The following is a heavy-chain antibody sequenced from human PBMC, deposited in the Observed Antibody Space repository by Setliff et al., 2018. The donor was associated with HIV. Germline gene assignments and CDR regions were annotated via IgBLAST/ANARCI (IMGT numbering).Heavy chain of an antibody. CDR2: IYYSGTT. J-gene: IGHJ6*03. D-gene: IGHD6-6*01. CDR1: GGSVGSGSYY. V-gene: IGHV4-61*01. Sequence: SETLSLTCTVSGGSVGSGSYYWSWVRQPPGKGLEWIGYIYYSGTTKYNPSLKSRVTISVDTSKNQFSLKLSSVTAADTAVYYCASEAWTSYRSSSGYYYYYMDVWGKGTTVTVSS. CDR3: ASEAWTSYRSSSGYYYYYMDV.